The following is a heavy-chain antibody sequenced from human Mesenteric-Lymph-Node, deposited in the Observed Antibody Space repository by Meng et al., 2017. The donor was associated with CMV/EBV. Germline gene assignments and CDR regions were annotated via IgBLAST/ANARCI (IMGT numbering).Heavy chain of an antibody. D-gene: IGHD2-2*01. CDR1: GGSFSGNY. CDR3: AGDQLLAFSFDI. Sequence: SETLSLTCVVYGGSFSGNYWSWIRQPPGKGLEWIGEIRHGESTNYSPSLKSRVTISVDTSKNQFSLKLSSVTAADTAVYYCAGDQLLAFSFDIWGQGTMVTVSS. V-gene: IGHV4-34*01. J-gene: IGHJ3*02. CDR2: IRHGEST.